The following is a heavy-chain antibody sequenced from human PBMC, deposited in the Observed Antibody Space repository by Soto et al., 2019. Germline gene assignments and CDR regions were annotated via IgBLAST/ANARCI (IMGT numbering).Heavy chain of an antibody. CDR2: IYYSGST. D-gene: IGHD6-13*01. V-gene: IGHV4-59*01. CDR1: GGSISSYY. J-gene: IGHJ6*02. Sequence: SETLSLTCTVAGGSISSYYWSWIRQHPGKGLEWIGYIYYSGSTNYNPSLKSRVTISVDTSKNQFSLKLSSVTAADTAVYYCAREGVSSSWYNYYGMDVWVQGTTVTVS. CDR3: AREGVSSSWYNYYGMDV.